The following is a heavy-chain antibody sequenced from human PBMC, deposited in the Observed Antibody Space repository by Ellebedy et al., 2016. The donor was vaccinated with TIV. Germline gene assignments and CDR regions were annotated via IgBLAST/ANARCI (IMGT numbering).Heavy chain of an antibody. D-gene: IGHD2-15*01. J-gene: IGHJ4*02. CDR2: IKSKTDTGRA. V-gene: IGHV3-15*01. CDR1: GLTFDNAW. Sequence: GESLKISCAASGLTFDNAWLSWLRQPPGKGLEWVGRIKSKTDTGRANYAAPLKGRFTISRDDSKNTLYLQMDSLETEDTAVYFCTTGVCSGGSCPFDFWGQGTLVTVSS. CDR3: TTGVCSGGSCPFDF.